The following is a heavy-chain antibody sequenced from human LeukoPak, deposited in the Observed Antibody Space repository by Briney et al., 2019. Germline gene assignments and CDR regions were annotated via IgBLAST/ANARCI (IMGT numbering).Heavy chain of an antibody. CDR1: GFTFSSYA. CDR3: AKDPEAMYYFDY. J-gene: IGHJ4*02. CDR2: ISGSGGST. D-gene: IGHD1-14*01. Sequence: PGGSLRLSCAATGFTFSSYAMSWVRQAPGKGLEWVSAISGSGGSTYYADSVKGRFTISRDNSKNTLYLQMNSLRAEDTAVYYCAKDPEAMYYFDYWGQGTLVTVSS. V-gene: IGHV3-23*01.